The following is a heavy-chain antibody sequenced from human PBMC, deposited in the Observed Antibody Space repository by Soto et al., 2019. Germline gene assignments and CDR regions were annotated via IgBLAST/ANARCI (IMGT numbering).Heavy chain of an antibody. CDR3: AVSDCSGGSCYSDWFDP. D-gene: IGHD2-15*01. CDR1: GYSFTSYW. CDR2: IYPGDSDT. Sequence: GESLKISCKGSGYSFTSYWIGWVRQMPGKGLEWMGIIYPGDSDTRYSPSFQGQVTISADKSISTAYLQWSSLKASDTAMYYCAVSDCSGGSCYSDWFDPWGQGTLVTVSS. J-gene: IGHJ5*02. V-gene: IGHV5-51*01.